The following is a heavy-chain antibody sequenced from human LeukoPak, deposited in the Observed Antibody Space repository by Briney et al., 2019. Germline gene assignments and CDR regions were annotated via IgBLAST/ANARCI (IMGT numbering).Heavy chain of an antibody. V-gene: IGHV1-18*01. J-gene: IGHJ3*02. D-gene: IGHD3-10*01. CDR1: GYTFTSYG. CDR2: ISAYNGNT. Sequence: ASVKVSCKASGYTFTSYGISWVRQAPGQGLEWMGWISAYNGNTNYAQKLQGRVTMTTDTSTSTAYMELRSLRSDDTAVYYCARVGYGSGSHLLGPFDIWGQGTMVTVSS. CDR3: ARVGYGSGSHLLGPFDI.